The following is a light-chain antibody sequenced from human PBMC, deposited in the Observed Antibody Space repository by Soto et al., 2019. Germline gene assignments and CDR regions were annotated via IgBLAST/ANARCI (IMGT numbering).Light chain of an antibody. CDR1: QGLIYSDGNTY. CDR3: MQNTHWPRT. CDR2: NVS. V-gene: IGKV2-30*01. Sequence: DVVLTQSPLSLPVTLGQPASISCRSSQGLIYSDGNTYLNWFQQRPGQSPRGLIYNVSNRDSGVRDRFSGSGSGTDFTLKISMVEAEDIGIYYCMQNTHWPRTFGQGTKVEIK. J-gene: IGKJ1*01.